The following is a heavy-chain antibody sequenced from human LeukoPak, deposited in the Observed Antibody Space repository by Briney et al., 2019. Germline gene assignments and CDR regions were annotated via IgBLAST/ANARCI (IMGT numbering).Heavy chain of an antibody. J-gene: IGHJ6*02. Sequence: PGGSLRLSCAASGFTFSGSAMHWVRQASGKGLEWVGRIRSKTKTYATAYAASVKGRFTISRDDSKNTAYLQMNSLKTEDTAVYYCTRGSQSDDYYGMDVWGQGTTVTASS. CDR3: TRGSQSDDYYGMDV. V-gene: IGHV3-73*01. CDR2: IRSKTKTYAT. CDR1: GFTFSGSA.